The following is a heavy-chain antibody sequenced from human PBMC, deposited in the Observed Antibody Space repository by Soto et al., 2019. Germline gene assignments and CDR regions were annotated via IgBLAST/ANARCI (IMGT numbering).Heavy chain of an antibody. CDR1: GGTFSSYA. CDR2: IIPIFGTA. J-gene: IGHJ6*02. V-gene: IGHV1-69*13. CDR3: ARGVRQVARGAGDYYYYYGMDV. D-gene: IGHD3-10*01. Sequence: ALVKVSCKASGGTFSSYAISWVRQAPGQGLEWMGGIIPIFGTANYAQKFQGRVTITADESTSTAYMELSSLRSEDTAVYYCARGVRQVARGAGDYYYYYGMDVWGQGTTVTVSS.